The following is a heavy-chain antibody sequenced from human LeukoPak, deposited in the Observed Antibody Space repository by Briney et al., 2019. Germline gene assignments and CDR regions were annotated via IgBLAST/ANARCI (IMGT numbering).Heavy chain of an antibody. J-gene: IGHJ4*02. D-gene: IGHD5-24*01. CDR1: GFTFSSYA. CDR2: ISSNGGST. Sequence: GGSLRLSCAASGFTFSSYAMHWVRQAPGKGLEYVSAISSNGGSTYYANSVKGRFTISRDNAKNSLYLQMNSLGAEDTAVYYCARTREYWGQGTLVTVSS. CDR3: ARTREY. V-gene: IGHV3-64*01.